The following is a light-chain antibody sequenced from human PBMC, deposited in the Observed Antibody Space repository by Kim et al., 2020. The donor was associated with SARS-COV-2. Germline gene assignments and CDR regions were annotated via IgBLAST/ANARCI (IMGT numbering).Light chain of an antibody. CDR3: QQYQSFPYT. CDR2: RES. V-gene: IGKV1-5*03. Sequence: SGAVGDTVTVKCRAGQSINPWLAWYQQKPGKAPKVLIYRESTLASGVPSRFSGSDSGAEFTLTISSLQPDDFATYYCQQYQSFPYTFGQGTKLEI. CDR1: QSINPW. J-gene: IGKJ2*01.